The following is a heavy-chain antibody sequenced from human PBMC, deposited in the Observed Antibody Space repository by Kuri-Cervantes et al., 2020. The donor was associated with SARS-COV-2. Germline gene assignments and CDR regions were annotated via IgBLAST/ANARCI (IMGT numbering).Heavy chain of an antibody. J-gene: IGHJ4*02. CDR1: GFTFDDYA. D-gene: IGHD3-10*01. CDR2: ISYDGSNK. CDR3: ARSPGAYFDY. V-gene: IGHV3-30*04. Sequence: GGSLRLSCAASGFTFDDYAMHWVRQAPGKGLEWVAVISYDGSNKYYADSVKGRFTISRDNSKNTLYLQMNSLRAEDTAVYYCARSPGAYFDYWGQGTLVTVSS.